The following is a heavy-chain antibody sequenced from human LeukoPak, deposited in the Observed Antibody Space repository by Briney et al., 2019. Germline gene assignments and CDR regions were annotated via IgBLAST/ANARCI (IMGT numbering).Heavy chain of an antibody. Sequence: PGGSLRLSCAASGFTFSSYWMHWVRQAPGKGLVWVSRIKTDGSSTTYADSVKGRFTISRDNAKNSLYLQMNSLRAEDTAVYYCARVPYARFGELFPPTYYYYGMDVWGQGTTVTVSS. CDR3: ARVPYARFGELFPPTYYYYGMDV. CDR2: IKTDGSST. V-gene: IGHV3-74*01. J-gene: IGHJ6*02. CDR1: GFTFSSYW. D-gene: IGHD3-10*01.